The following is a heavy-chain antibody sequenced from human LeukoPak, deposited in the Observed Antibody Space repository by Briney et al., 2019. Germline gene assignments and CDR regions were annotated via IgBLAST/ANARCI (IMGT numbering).Heavy chain of an antibody. Sequence: PSETLSLTCTVSGGSISTYYWSWIRQPPGKALEWIGYIYYTGSTIYNPSLKSRVTISEDTSSNQFSLRLTSVTAADTGVYYCARELTEGCANVAFDIWGQGTMVTVSS. CDR2: IYYTGST. D-gene: IGHD6-19*01. J-gene: IGHJ3*02. CDR3: ARELTEGCANVAFDI. V-gene: IGHV4-59*01. CDR1: GGSISTYY.